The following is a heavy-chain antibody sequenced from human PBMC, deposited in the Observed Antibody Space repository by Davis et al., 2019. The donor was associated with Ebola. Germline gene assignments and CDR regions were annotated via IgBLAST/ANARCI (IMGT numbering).Heavy chain of an antibody. CDR3: ARRGWFGETY. CDR1: GFTFSSYA. J-gene: IGHJ4*02. V-gene: IGHV3-30-3*01. CDR2: ISYDGSNK. Sequence: PGGSLRLSCAASGFTFSSYAMHWVRQAPGKGLEWVAVISYDGSNKYYADSVKGRFTISRDNSKNTLYLQMNSLRAEDTAVYYCARRGWFGETYWGQGTLVTVSS. D-gene: IGHD3-10*01.